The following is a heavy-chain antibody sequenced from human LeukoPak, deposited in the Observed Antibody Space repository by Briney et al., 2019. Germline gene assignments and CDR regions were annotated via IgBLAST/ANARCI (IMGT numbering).Heavy chain of an antibody. V-gene: IGHV3-33*01. CDR1: GFTFSSYC. Sequence: PGRSLTLSCAASGFTFSSYCMRWVRQAPGKGLEWVAVIWSSGSNKYYPDSVKGRFTISRDHSKNTLYLQTNMQRAEDTAVYYGARGGGYNYEGLDYWGQGTLVTVSS. CDR2: IWSSGSNK. D-gene: IGHD5-24*01. J-gene: IGHJ4*02. CDR3: ARGGGYNYEGLDY.